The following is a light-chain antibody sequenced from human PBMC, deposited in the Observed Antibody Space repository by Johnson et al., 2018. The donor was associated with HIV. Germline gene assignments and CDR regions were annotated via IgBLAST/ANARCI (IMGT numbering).Light chain of an antibody. V-gene: IGLV1-51*01. CDR1: SSNIGNNY. CDR2: DNN. Sequence: SVLTQPPSVSAAPGQKVTISCSGSSSNIGNNYVSWYQQLPGTAPKLLIYDNNKRPSGIPDRFSGSKSGTSATLGITGLQTGDEADYYCGTWDSSLSIYVFGTGTEVTVL. J-gene: IGLJ1*01. CDR3: GTWDSSLSIYV.